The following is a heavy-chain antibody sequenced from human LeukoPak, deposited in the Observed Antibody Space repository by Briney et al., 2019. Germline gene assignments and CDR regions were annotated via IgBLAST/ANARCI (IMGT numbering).Heavy chain of an antibody. V-gene: IGHV3-11*04. J-gene: IGHJ4*02. CDR3: ARVRYTNSDY. CDR2: ISSSGSTI. Sequence: PGGSLRLSCAASGFTFSDYYMNWVRQAPGKGLEWVSYISSSGSTIYYADSVKGRFTISRDNAKNSLSLQMNSLRAEDTAVYYCARVRYTNSDYWGQGTLVTVSS. CDR1: GFTFSDYY. D-gene: IGHD4-11*01.